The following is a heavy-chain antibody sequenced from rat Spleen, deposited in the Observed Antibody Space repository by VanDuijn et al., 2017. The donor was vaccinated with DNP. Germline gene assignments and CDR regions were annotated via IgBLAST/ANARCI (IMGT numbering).Heavy chain of an antibody. Sequence: EVQLVESGGDLVQPGRSLKLSCVASGFTFSNYWMTWIRQVPGRGLEWVASITSSGGSSAHYRDSGKGRFTMSRDNAKNTLYLQMDSLKSEDTATYYCARPDAWGQGTSITVSS. J-gene: IGHJ4*01. CDR1: GFTFSNYW. CDR2: ITSSGGSSA. V-gene: IGHV5-31*01. CDR3: ARPDA.